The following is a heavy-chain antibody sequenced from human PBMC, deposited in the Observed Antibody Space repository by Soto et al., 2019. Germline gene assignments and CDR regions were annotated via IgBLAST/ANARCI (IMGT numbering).Heavy chain of an antibody. J-gene: IGHJ5*02. D-gene: IGHD3-3*01. CDR2: INPSGGST. CDR1: GYTFTSYY. CDR3: ARGGTIFGVVIKSGDWFDP. V-gene: IGHV1-46*01. Sequence: WASVKVSCKASGYTFTSYYMHWVRQAPGQGLEWMGIINPSGGSTSYAQKFQGRVTMTRDTSTSTVYMELSSLRSEDTAVYYCARGGTIFGVVIKSGDWFDPWGQGTLVTVSS.